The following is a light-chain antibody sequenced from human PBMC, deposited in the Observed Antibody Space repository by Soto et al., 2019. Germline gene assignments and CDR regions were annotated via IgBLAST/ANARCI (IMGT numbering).Light chain of an antibody. V-gene: IGLV2-8*01. CDR1: SSDVGGYNY. CDR3: SSYEARNNFYFV. J-gene: IGLJ3*02. CDR2: EVT. Sequence: QSVLTQPPSASGSPGQSVTICCTGTSSDVGGYNYVSWYQQYPGRAPKLMIYEVTKRPSGVPDRFSGSKSGNTASLTVSGLQAEDEVNYYCSSYEARNNFYFVFGRGTNLTVL.